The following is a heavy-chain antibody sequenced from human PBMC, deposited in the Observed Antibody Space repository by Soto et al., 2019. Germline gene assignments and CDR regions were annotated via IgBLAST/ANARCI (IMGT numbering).Heavy chain of an antibody. CDR1: GGTFSSYA. Sequence: QVQLVQSGAEVKKPGSSVKVSCKASGGTFSSYAISWVRQAPGQGLEWMGGIIPIFGTANYAQKFQGRVTITADNSTSTADMELSSLRSEDTAVYYCARGGDCSGGSCYPTMYYFDYWGQGTLVTVSS. V-gene: IGHV1-69*06. CDR3: ARGGDCSGGSCYPTMYYFDY. D-gene: IGHD2-15*01. J-gene: IGHJ4*02. CDR2: IIPIFGTA.